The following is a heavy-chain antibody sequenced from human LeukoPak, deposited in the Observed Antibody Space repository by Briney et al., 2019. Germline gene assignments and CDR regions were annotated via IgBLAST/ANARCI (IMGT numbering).Heavy chain of an antibody. CDR1: GFTFSSYW. V-gene: IGHV3-7*03. J-gene: IGHJ4*02. D-gene: IGHD1-26*01. CDR2: IKQDGSEK. CDR3: AKDPFPGSYRVYFDY. Sequence: GGSLRLSCAASGFTFSSYWMSWVRQAPGKGLEWVANIKQDGSEKYYVDSVKGRFTISRDNAKNSLYLQMNSLRAEDTAVYYCAKDPFPGSYRVYFDYWGQGTLVTVSS.